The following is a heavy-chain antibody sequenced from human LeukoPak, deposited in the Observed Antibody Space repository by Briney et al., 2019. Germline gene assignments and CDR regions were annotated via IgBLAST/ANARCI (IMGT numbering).Heavy chain of an antibody. CDR2: INYSGTT. CDR1: GGAITNDNFY. J-gene: IGHJ4*02. V-gene: IGHV4-39*01. D-gene: IGHD1-26*01. CDR3: ARSSIVRGFDN. Sequence: PSETLSLTCTVSGGAITNDNFYWGWVRQPPGKGLEWVVSINYSGTTYYNPSLRSRLSISVDTSRTQFFLTLNSVTAADTAVYYCARSSIVRGFDNWGPGTLVTVSS.